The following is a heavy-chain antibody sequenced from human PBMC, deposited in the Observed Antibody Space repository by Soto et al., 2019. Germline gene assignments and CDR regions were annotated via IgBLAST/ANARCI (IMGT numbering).Heavy chain of an antibody. CDR2: TYTSGST. CDR1: GGSISSYY. Sequence: SETLSLTCTVSGGSISSYYWSWIRQPAGKGLEWIGRTYTSGSTNYNPSLKSRVTMSVDTSKNQFSLKLSSVTAADTAVYYCARDPSQWPDYYFDYWGQGTLVTVSS. D-gene: IGHD6-19*01. J-gene: IGHJ4*02. CDR3: ARDPSQWPDYYFDY. V-gene: IGHV4-4*07.